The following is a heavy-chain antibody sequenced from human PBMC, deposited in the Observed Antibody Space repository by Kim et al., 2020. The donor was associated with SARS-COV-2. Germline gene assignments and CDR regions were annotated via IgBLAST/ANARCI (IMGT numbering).Heavy chain of an antibody. CDR3: ALGPINVIQKTNYFHS. CDR2: IIPLIGTT. CDR1: GGSFTTVG. Sequence: SVKVSCKASGGSFTTVGVSWVRQAPGLGLEWMGGIIPLIGTTIYAQKFQGRVTITADESTKTVYMQLSSLRSEDRAVYFCALGPINVIQKTNYFHSWGQ. V-gene: IGHV1-69*13. J-gene: IGHJ4*02. D-gene: IGHD1-20*01.